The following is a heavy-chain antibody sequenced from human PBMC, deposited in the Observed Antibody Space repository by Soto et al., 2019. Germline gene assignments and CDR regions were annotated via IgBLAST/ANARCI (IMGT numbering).Heavy chain of an antibody. J-gene: IGHJ4*02. V-gene: IGHV5-51*01. CDR2: IYPGDSDT. CDR1: GYSFTTYW. Sequence: LGESLKISCKCSGYSFTTYWIGLVRQMPGKGLEWMGVIYPGDSDTRFSPSFQGQVTISVDMSISTAYLQWSSLKASDTAMYYCARQADHYDRSSFGYWGQGTLVTVSS. D-gene: IGHD3-22*01. CDR3: ARQADHYDRSSFGY.